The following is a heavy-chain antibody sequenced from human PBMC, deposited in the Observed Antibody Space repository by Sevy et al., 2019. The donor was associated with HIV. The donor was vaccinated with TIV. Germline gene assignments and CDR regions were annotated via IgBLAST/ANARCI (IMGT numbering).Heavy chain of an antibody. CDR3: ARESVRFLEWAYYYYGMDV. D-gene: IGHD3-3*01. CDR2: INHSGST. J-gene: IGHJ6*02. Sequence: SETLSLTCAVYGGSFSGYYWSWIRQPPGKGLEWIGEINHSGSTNYNPSLKSRVTISVDTPKNQFSLKLSSVTAADTAVYYCARESVRFLEWAYYYYGMDVWGQGTTVTVSS. V-gene: IGHV4-34*01. CDR1: GGSFSGYY.